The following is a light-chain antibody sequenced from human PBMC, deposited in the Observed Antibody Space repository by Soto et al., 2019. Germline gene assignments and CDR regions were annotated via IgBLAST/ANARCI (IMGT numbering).Light chain of an antibody. CDR3: STYTGSSTYVL. Sequence: QSALTQPASVSGSPGQSITISCTGTSSDVGGYNYVSWYQQHPGKAPKLMIYDVSNRPSGVSNRFSGSKSGNTASLTISGLQASVETDYYCSTYTGSSTYVLFGGGTKLTVL. CDR2: DVS. J-gene: IGLJ2*01. CDR1: SSDVGGYNY. V-gene: IGLV2-14*01.